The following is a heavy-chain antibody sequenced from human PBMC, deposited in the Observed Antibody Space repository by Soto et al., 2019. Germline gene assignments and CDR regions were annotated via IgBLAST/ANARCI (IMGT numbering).Heavy chain of an antibody. CDR3: ARAGGVVIMVGGFFTETSGHYYYYGMDV. CDR1: GGSISSYY. CDR2: IYYSGST. D-gene: IGHD3-3*01. J-gene: IGHJ6*02. V-gene: IGHV4-59*01. Sequence: SETLSLTCTVSGGSISSYYWSWIRQPPGKGLEWIGYIYYSGSTNYNPSLKSRVTISVDTSKNQFSLKLSSVTAADTAVYYCARAGGVVIMVGGFFTETSGHYYYYGMDVWGQGTRVTVS.